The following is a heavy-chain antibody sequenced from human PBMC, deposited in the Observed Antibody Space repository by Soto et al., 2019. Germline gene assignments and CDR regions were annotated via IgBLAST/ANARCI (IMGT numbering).Heavy chain of an antibody. V-gene: IGHV4-34*01. CDR2: INHSGST. J-gene: IGHJ6*03. D-gene: IGHD2-8*01. CDR3: ARAILYLVPGYYYYMDV. Sequence: SETLSLTCAVYGGSFSGYYWSWIRQPPGKGLEWIGEINHSGSTNYNPSLKSRVTISVDTSKNQFSLKLSSVTAADTAVYYCARAILYLVPGYYYYMDVWGKGTTVT. CDR1: GGSFSGYY.